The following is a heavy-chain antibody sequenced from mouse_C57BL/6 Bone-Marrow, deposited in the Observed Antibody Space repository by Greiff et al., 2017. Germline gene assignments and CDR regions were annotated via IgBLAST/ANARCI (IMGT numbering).Heavy chain of an antibody. CDR1: GYTFTGYW. Sequence: QVQLQQSGAELMKPGASVKLSCKATGYTFTGYWIEWVKQRPGHGLEWIGEILPGSGSTNYNEKFKGKATLTAEKSSSTAYMQLSSLTSEDSAVYFCARDRRSFDYWGQGTTLTVSS. J-gene: IGHJ2*01. D-gene: IGHD1-1*01. CDR2: ILPGSGST. CDR3: ARDRRSFDY. V-gene: IGHV1-9*01.